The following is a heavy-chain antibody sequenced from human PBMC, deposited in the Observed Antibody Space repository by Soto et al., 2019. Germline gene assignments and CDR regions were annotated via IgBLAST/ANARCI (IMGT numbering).Heavy chain of an antibody. CDR3: ARWCRGDCHSDAFDI. J-gene: IGHJ3*02. D-gene: IGHD2-21*02. V-gene: IGHV1-8*02. Sequence: ASVKVSCKASGGTFSTYTITWVRQAPGQGLEWMGRINPNSGNTGYAQKFQGRVTMTRNTSISTAYMELSSLRSEDTAVYYCARWCRGDCHSDAFDIWGQGTMVTVSS. CDR2: INPNSGNT. CDR1: GGTFSTYT.